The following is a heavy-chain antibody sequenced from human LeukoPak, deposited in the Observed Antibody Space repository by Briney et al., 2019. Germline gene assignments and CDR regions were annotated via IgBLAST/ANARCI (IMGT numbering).Heavy chain of an antibody. CDR1: GFTFSSYW. V-gene: IGHV3-48*04. D-gene: IGHD1-26*01. CDR3: ARDGGEWELDY. Sequence: PGGSLRLSCAASGFTFSSYWMHWVRQAPGKGLEGVSYISKSDSTIYYADSVKGRFTISRDNAKNSLYLQMNSLRAEDTAVYYCARDGGEWELDYWGQGTLVTVSS. J-gene: IGHJ4*02. CDR2: ISKSDSTI.